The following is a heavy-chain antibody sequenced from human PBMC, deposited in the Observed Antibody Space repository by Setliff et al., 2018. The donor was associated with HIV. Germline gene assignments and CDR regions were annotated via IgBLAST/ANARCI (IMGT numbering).Heavy chain of an antibody. V-gene: IGHV1-69*10. CDR1: GGTFSSYA. D-gene: IGHD3-3*01. CDR2: IIPILGIA. J-gene: IGHJ6*03. CDR3: ARGRVLRGYYYYYMDV. Sequence: GASVKVSCKASGGTFSSYAISWVRQAPGQGLEWMGGIIPILGIANYAQKFQGRVTITADKSTSTAHMELSSLRSEDTAVYYCARGRVLRGYYYYYMDVWGKGTTVTVSS.